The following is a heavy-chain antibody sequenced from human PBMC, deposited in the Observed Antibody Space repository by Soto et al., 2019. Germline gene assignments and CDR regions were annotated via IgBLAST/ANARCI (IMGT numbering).Heavy chain of an antibody. J-gene: IGHJ1*01. V-gene: IGHV3-15*07. CDR3: TTEEGDYYDSSGYYQH. D-gene: IGHD3-22*01. CDR1: GFTFSNAW. CDR2: IKSKTDGGTT. Sequence: EVQLVESGGGLVKPGGSLRLSCAASGFTFSNAWMNWVRQAPGKGLEWVGRIKSKTDGGTTDYASPVKGRFTISRDDSKNTLYLQMNSLKTEDTAVYYCTTEEGDYYDSSGYYQHWGQGTLVTVSS.